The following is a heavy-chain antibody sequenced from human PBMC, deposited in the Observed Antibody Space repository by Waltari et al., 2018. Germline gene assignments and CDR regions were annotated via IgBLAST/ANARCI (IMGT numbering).Heavy chain of an antibody. CDR3: PMDYGSGGYYHLSNWFDP. CDR2: INAGNGIT. J-gene: IGHJ5*02. D-gene: IGHD3-10*01. Sequence: QVQLVQSGAEVKKPGASVKVSCKASGYTFTSYAMHWVRQAPGQRLEWMGWINAGNGITKYSQKFQGRVTITRATSASTAYMGLGSLSSEATAVYYCPMDYGSGGYYHLSNWFDPWGQGTLVTVSS. V-gene: IGHV1-3*01. CDR1: GYTFTSYA.